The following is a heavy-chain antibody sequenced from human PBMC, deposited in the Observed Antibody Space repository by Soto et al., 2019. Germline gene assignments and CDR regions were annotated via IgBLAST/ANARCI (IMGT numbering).Heavy chain of an antibody. CDR1: GFTYTDFA. Sequence: VQLVESGGGEVQPGRSLRLSCAASGFTYTDFALHWVRQAPGMGLEWVEIISYDGSDKYYADSVKGRFAISRDDPKNKLYLEVYNLRPEDTTVYFCASRAWDSYCAIDVWGHGTTVTVFS. CDR3: ASRAWDSYCAIDV. J-gene: IGHJ6*02. D-gene: IGHD3-22*01. CDR2: ISYDGSDK. V-gene: IGHV3-30*09.